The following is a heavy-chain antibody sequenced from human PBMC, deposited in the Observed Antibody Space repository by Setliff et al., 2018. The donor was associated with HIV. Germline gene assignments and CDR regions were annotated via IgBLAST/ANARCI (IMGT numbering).Heavy chain of an antibody. J-gene: IGHJ6*02. Sequence: SVKVSCKTSGGTFSTYAISWVRQAPGQGLEWMGGIIPIFGTANYEQKFQGRVTITTDESTSTAYMELSSLRSEDTAVFYCARGAGGLDYGMDVWGQGTMVTVSS. CDR1: GGTFSTYA. CDR3: ARGAGGLDYGMDV. D-gene: IGHD3-16*01. V-gene: IGHV1-69*05. CDR2: IIPIFGTA.